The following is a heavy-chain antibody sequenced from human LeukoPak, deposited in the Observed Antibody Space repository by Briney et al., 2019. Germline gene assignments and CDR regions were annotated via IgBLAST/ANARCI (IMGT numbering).Heavy chain of an antibody. CDR1: GDSVSSYSAG. D-gene: IGHD6-19*01. CDR3: ARGGLVLGSTGWYDY. Sequence: SQTLSLTCAISGDSVSSYSAGWNWIRQSPSRGLEWLGMTYYRSKWYIDYAVSVKSRITINPDTSKNHFSLHLSSVTPEDTAAYYCARGGLVLGSTGWYDYWGQGTLVTVSS. CDR2: TYYRSKWYI. J-gene: IGHJ4*02. V-gene: IGHV6-1*01.